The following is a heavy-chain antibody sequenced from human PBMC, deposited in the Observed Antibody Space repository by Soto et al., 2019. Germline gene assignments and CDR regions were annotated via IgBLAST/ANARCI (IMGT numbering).Heavy chain of an antibody. Sequence: GGSLRLSCAVSGFTFSNAWMSWVRQAPGKGLEWVGRIKSKADGGTADYPAPVKGRFTISRDDSENTLYLQMNSLKTEDTAVYYCNTVAVVGVHSDNWGQGTLVTVSS. CDR2: IKSKADGGTA. CDR3: NTVAVVGVHSDN. D-gene: IGHD2-15*01. CDR1: GFTFSNAW. J-gene: IGHJ4*02. V-gene: IGHV3-15*01.